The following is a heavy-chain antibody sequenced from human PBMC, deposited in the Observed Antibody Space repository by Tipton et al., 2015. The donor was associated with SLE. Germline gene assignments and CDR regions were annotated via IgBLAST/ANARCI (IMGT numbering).Heavy chain of an antibody. D-gene: IGHD2-21*01. CDR2: ISGSDGST. Sequence: SLRLSCVASGFTFSSSGMNWVRQAPGKGLEWVSAISGSDGSTYYADSVKGRFTISRDNSKNTLYLQMNSLRAEDTAVYYCAKDRYCGGGTCFASYFDLWGQGTPVTVSS. J-gene: IGHJ4*02. CDR3: AKDRYCGGGTCFASYFDL. CDR1: GFTFSSSG. V-gene: IGHV3-23*01.